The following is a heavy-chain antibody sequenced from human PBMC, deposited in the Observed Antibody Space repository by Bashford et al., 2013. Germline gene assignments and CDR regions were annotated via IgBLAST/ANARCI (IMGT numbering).Heavy chain of an antibody. Sequence: GTINYNPSLKSRVTISDDKSRNQFSLKLTSVTAADTAVYYCARASYCSGGSCYQFDSWGPGTLVTVSS. CDR3: ARASYCSGGSCYQFDS. J-gene: IGHJ4*02. CDR2: GTI. V-gene: IGHV4-61*02. D-gene: IGHD2-15*01.